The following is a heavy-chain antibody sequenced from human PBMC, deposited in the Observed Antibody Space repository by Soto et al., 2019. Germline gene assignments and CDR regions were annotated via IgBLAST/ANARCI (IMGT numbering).Heavy chain of an antibody. D-gene: IGHD6-19*01. CDR3: ERQPYSSGWYRIPGYYGMDV. J-gene: IGHJ6*02. CDR1: GFTCSSYA. V-gene: IGHV3-30-3*01. CDR2: ISYDGSNK. Sequence: QVQLVESGGGVVQTWRSLRLSWAASGFTCSSYAMHWVRQAPGKGLELVAVISYDGSNKYYADSVKGRFTISRDNSKNPLYLQMNSLRAEDTAVSYCERQPYSSGWYRIPGYYGMDVWGQGTTVTVSS.